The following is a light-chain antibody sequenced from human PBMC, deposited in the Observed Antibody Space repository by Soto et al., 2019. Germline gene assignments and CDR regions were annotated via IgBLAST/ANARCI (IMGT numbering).Light chain of an antibody. CDR3: QQRSNWPLALT. Sequence: EIVLTQSPATLSLSPGERATLSCRASQSVSSYLAWYQQKPGQAPRLLIYDASNRATGIPARFSGSGSGTDFTLTISSLEPEDFAVYYCQQRSNWPLALTFVGGTKVEIK. V-gene: IGKV3-11*01. CDR1: QSVSSY. J-gene: IGKJ4*01. CDR2: DAS.